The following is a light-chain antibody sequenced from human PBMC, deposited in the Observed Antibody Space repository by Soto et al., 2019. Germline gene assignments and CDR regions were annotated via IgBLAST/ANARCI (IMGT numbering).Light chain of an antibody. CDR3: QQTYSPPFT. J-gene: IGKJ2*01. CDR2: GAY. Sequence: DIQMTQSPSSLSASVGDRVTITCRASHTFSSFLNWYQQKRGKPPTLLIYGAYSLRSGVPSRFTGSGGGAEFRITISSLQPDDFGNYYCQQTYSPPFTFGQGTSLELK. V-gene: IGKV1-39*01. CDR1: HTFSSF.